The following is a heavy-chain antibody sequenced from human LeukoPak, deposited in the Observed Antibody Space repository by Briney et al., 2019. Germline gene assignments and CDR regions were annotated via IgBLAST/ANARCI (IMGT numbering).Heavy chain of an antibody. CDR3: ARENWVLDY. D-gene: IGHD7-27*01. CDR1: GYSIISGYH. J-gene: IGHJ4*02. CDR2: VYRSGST. V-gene: IGHV4-38-2*02. Sequence: MTSETLSLTCVVSGYSIISGYHWGCIRQPPGKGLEWSGSVYRSGSTYYNPSLKSRVTISVDTSKNQISLKVRSVTAADTAVYYCARENWVLDYWGQGIMVTVSS.